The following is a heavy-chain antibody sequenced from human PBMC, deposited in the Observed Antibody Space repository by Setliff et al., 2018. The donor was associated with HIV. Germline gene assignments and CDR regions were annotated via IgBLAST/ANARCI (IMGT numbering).Heavy chain of an antibody. D-gene: IGHD6-13*01. CDR1: GYTFTGYY. CDR2: INPNSGGT. V-gene: IGHV1-2*04. J-gene: IGHJ4*02. CDR3: ARDSGAAGISGFDY. Sequence: ASVKVSXXASGYTFTGYYMHWVRQAPGQGLEWMGWINPNSGGTNYAQKFQGWVTMTRDTSISTAYMELSRLRSDDTAVYYCARDSGAAGISGFDYWGQGTLVTVSS.